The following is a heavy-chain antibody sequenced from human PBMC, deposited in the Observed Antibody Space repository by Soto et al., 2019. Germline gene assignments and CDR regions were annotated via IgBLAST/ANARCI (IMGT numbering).Heavy chain of an antibody. CDR3: ARGDIPLVVVAATSFDY. J-gene: IGHJ4*02. Sequence: QVQLVQSGAEVKKPGSSVKVSCKASGGTFSSYAISWVRQAPGQGLEWMGGIIPILATANYAQKFQGRVTITADKSTSTAYMELSSLRSEDTAVYYCARGDIPLVVVAATSFDYWGQGTLVTVS. CDR1: GGTFSSYA. V-gene: IGHV1-69*06. CDR2: IIPILATA. D-gene: IGHD2-15*01.